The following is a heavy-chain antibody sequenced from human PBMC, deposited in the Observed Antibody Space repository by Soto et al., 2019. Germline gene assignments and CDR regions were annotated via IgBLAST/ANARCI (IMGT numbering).Heavy chain of an antibody. D-gene: IGHD3-10*01. CDR2: ISGSNGDT. J-gene: IGHJ2*01. CDR3: ARCYFSVGSCFSCWHFDL. V-gene: IGHV1-18*01. CDR1: GYSFTNYG. Sequence: QDQLVQSGAEVKKPGASVTVSCQASGYSFTNYGMSWVRQAPGQGLEWMGRISGSNGDTHHPQNFPGRVTMTTDTLTNTAYMQLRGLRSDDTAAYYCARCYFSVGSCFSCWHFDLWGRGSLVTVSS.